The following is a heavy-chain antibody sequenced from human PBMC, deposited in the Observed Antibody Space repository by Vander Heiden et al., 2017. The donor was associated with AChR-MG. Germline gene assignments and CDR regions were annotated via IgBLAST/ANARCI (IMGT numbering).Heavy chain of an antibody. CDR3: AKRWTRRPNDAFDI. D-gene: IGHD2-15*01. CDR1: GYNFINYW. V-gene: IGHV5-51*01. CDR2: MYPGDSDT. Sequence: EVQLVQSGAEVKKPGESLKISCQTSGYNFINYWIAWVRQMPGKGLEYMGIMYPGDSDTRYSPAVQGQVTISADTSIDTAYLQWTRMKASDTATYYCAKRWTRRPNDAFDIWGQGTIVTVSS. J-gene: IGHJ3*02.